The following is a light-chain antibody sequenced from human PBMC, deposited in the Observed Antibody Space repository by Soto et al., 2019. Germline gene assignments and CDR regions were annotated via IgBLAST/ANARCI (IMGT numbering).Light chain of an antibody. V-gene: IGLV2-8*01. CDR1: SNDVGAYNY. Sequence: QSVLTQPASMSGSPGQSITISCAGTSNDVGAYNYVSWYQHHPGQAPKLMIYEVTNRPSGVPDRFSGSKSGYTASLTVSGLQTEDEAFYYCSSSAGIYHYLVFGGGTKLTVL. CDR2: EVT. CDR3: SSSAGIYHYLV. J-gene: IGLJ3*02.